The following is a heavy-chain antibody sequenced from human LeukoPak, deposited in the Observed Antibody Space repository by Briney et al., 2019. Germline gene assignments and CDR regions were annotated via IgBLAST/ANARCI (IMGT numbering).Heavy chain of an antibody. Sequence: PSETLSLTCTVSGGSVSSSSYYWGWIRQPPGKGLEWIGSIYYSGTTYYNSSLKSRVTISVDTSKTKFSLVLSSVTAADTAVYYCARLGGAYFKGGMDVWGQGTMVTVSS. J-gene: IGHJ6*02. D-gene: IGHD2-21*01. V-gene: IGHV4-39*07. CDR1: GGSVSSSSYY. CDR2: IYYSGTT. CDR3: ARLGGAYFKGGMDV.